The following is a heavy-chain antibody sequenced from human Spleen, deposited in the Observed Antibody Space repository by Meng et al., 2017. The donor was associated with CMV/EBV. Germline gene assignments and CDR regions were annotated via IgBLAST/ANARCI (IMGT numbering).Heavy chain of an antibody. V-gene: IGHV3-74*03. CDR2: IHSDGITT. CDR1: GFSFSGYW. D-gene: IGHD5-24*01. Sequence: GGSLRLSCAASGFSFSGYWMSWVRQAPGKGLEWVSRIHSDGITTKYADSVKGRFTISRDNSKNTLYLQMNSLRAEDTAVYYCATGRDGNDYWGQGTLVTVSS. J-gene: IGHJ4*02. CDR3: ATGRDGNDY.